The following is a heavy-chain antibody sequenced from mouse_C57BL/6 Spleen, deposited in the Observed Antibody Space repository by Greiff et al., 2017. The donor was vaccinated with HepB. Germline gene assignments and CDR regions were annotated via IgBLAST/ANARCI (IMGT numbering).Heavy chain of an antibody. V-gene: IGHV1-18*01. Sequence: EVQLQQSGPELVKPGASVKIPCKASGYTFTDYNMDWVKQSHGKSLEWIGDINPNNGGTIYNQKFKGKATLTVDKSSSTAYMELRSLTSEDTAVYYCARRVVTTEYFDYWGQGTTLTVSS. CDR1: GYTFTDYN. J-gene: IGHJ2*01. CDR3: ARRVVTTEYFDY. D-gene: IGHD2-2*01. CDR2: INPNNGGT.